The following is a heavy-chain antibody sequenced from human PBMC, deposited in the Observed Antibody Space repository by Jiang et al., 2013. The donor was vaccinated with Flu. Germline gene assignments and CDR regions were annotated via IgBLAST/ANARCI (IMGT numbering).Heavy chain of an antibody. CDR3: ARGPGYSYGLSWFDP. Sequence: GLEWVAVISYDGSNKYYADSVKGRFTISRDNSKNTLYLQMNSLRAEDTAVYYCARGPGYSYGLSWFDPWGQGTLVTVSS. V-gene: IGHV3-30*01. CDR2: ISYDGSNK. D-gene: IGHD5-18*01. J-gene: IGHJ5*02.